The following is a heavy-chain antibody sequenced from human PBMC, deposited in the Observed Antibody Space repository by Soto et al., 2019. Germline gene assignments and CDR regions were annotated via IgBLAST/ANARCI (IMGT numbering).Heavy chain of an antibody. CDR3: AKVSSDSSGYYLPFDY. Sequence: GGSLRLSCAASGFTFSSYSMNWVRQAPGKGLEWVSSISSSSSYIYYADSVKGRFTISRDNSKNTLYLQMNSLRAEDTAVYYCAKVSSDSSGYYLPFDYWGQGTLVTVSS. CDR2: ISSSSSYI. CDR1: GFTFSSYS. D-gene: IGHD3-22*01. J-gene: IGHJ4*02. V-gene: IGHV3-21*04.